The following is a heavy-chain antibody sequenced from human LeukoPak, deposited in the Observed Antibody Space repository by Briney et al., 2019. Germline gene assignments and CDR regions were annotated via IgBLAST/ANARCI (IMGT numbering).Heavy chain of an antibody. CDR2: IYYSGST. V-gene: IGHV4-59*01. D-gene: IGHD3-10*01. Sequence: SETLSLTCTVSGGSISSYYWSWIRQPPGKGLEWIGYIYYSGSTNYNPSLKSRVTISVDTSKNQFSLKLSSVTAADTAVYFCARDHRYYGSGSYTYWGQGTLVTVSS. CDR3: ARDHRYYGSGSYTY. CDR1: GGSISSYY. J-gene: IGHJ4*02.